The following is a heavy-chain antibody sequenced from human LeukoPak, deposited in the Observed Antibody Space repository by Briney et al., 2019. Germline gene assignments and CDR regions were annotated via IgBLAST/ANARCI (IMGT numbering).Heavy chain of an antibody. CDR1: GYSFTSYW. CDR2: ICPGDSDT. J-gene: IGHJ4*02. D-gene: IGHD3-3*01. Sequence: GESLKISCKGSGYSFTSYWIGWVRQKPGKGLEWRGIICPGDSDTRYSPSFQGQVTISADKSISTAYLQWSSLKASDTAMYYCARLKLRFLEWLPLFDYWGQGTLVTVSS. V-gene: IGHV5-51*01. CDR3: ARLKLRFLEWLPLFDY.